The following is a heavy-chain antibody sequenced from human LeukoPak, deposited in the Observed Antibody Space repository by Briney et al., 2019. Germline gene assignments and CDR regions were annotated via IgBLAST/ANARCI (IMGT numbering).Heavy chain of an antibody. V-gene: IGHV1-24*01. CDR2: FDPEDGET. Sequence: ASVKVSCKVSGYTLTELSMHWVRQAPGKGLEWMGGFDPEDGETIYAQKFQGRVTMTEDTSTDTAYMELSSLRSEDTAVYYCAIRPPGGVPTMGQYYMDVWGKGTTVTVSS. CDR3: AIRPPGGVPTMGQYYMDV. J-gene: IGHJ6*03. CDR1: GYTLTELS. D-gene: IGHD2-8*01.